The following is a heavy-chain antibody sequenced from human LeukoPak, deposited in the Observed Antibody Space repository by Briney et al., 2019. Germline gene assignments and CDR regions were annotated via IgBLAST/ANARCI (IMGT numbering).Heavy chain of an antibody. V-gene: IGHV3-21*01. CDR2: ISSSNSFK. D-gene: IGHD6-19*01. CDR3: ATMGEQWLLKDI. CDR1: GFPFDTYP. J-gene: IGHJ3*02. Sequence: GGSLRLSCAASGFPFDTYPMNWVRQAPGKGLEWVASISSSNSFKNYADSVKGRFTISRDNAQNSLYLQMSSLRAEDTGLYYCATMGEQWLLKDIWGQGAMVIVSS.